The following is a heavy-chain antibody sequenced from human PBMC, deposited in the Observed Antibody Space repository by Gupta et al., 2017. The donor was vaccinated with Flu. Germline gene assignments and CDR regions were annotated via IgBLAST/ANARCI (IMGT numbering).Heavy chain of an antibody. CDR1: GGYLSSPDYS. CDR3: ARESESSFEY. J-gene: IGHJ4*02. Sequence: QVQLQESVPGLVTPSETLSLTCSVSGGYLSSPDYSWSWIRQHPGKGLEWIAYNYSTGITDYNPSLESRVTISVYTYNNQFSLQLSAVTDAETAVDYCARESESSFEYWGQGSLVTVSS. V-gene: IGHV4-31*03. CDR2: NYSTGIT.